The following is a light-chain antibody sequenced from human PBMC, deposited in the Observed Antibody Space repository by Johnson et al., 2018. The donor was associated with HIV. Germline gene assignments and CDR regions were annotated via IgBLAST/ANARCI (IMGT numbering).Light chain of an antibody. V-gene: IGLV1-51*01. CDR2: DNN. J-gene: IGLJ1*01. CDR1: SSNIGNNY. CDR3: GTWDSSRSGV. Sequence: QSVLTQSPSVSAAPGQKVTISCSGSSSNIGNNYVSWYQHLPGTAPKLLIYDNNKRPSGIPDRFSGSKSGTSATLGITGLQTGDEADYYCGTWDSSRSGVFDTGTKVTGL.